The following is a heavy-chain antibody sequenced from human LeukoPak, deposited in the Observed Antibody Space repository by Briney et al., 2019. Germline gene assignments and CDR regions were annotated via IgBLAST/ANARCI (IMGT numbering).Heavy chain of an antibody. J-gene: IGHJ6*02. CDR1: GFTVSSNY. D-gene: IGHD6-19*01. CDR3: ASCSSGWPYYYYYGMDV. V-gene: IGHV3-66*01. CDR2: IYSGGRT. Sequence: GGSLRLSCAASGFTVSSNYMSWVRQAPGKGLEWVSVIYSGGRTYYADSVKGRFTISRDNSKNTLYLQMNSLRAEDTAVYYCASCSSGWPYYYYYGMDVWGQGTTVTVSS.